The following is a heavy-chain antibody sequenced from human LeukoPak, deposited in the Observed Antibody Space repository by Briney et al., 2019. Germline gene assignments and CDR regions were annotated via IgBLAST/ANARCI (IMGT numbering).Heavy chain of an antibody. CDR2: ISYDGSNK. Sequence: GGSLRLSCAASGFTFSSYAMHWVRQAPGKGLEWVAVISYDGSNKYYADSVKGRFTISRDNVKMSTFLQMNSLRVEETAFYHCVRWGVTAGMQDWGQGTLVTVSS. V-gene: IGHV3-30*04. D-gene: IGHD2-2*01. CDR3: VRWGVTAGMQD. J-gene: IGHJ4*02. CDR1: GFTFSSYA.